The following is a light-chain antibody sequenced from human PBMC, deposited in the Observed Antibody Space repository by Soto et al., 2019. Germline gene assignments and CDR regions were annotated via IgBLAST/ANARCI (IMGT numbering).Light chain of an antibody. CDR3: QQYNSYFWT. Sequence: IQLTQSPSSLSASVGDRVTITCRASQGISSNLAWYQQKPGKAPKVLINAASTLQSGVPSRFSGSGSGTDFTLTISSLQPNDFATYFCQQYNSYFWTFGQGTKVDIK. V-gene: IGKV1-9*01. J-gene: IGKJ1*01. CDR2: AAS. CDR1: QGISSN.